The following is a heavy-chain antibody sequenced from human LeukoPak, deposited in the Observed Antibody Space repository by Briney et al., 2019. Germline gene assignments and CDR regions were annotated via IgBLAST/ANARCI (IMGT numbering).Heavy chain of an antibody. Sequence: GGSLRLSCAASGFTFDSYAMSWVRQAPGKGLEWVSGISGSGGSTYYADSVKGRFTISRDNSKNTLYLQMNSLRAEDTAVYYCAKMIVGGLEDYGGQETRDTVSS. CDR1: GFTFDSYA. D-gene: IGHD1-26*01. J-gene: IGHJ4*02. V-gene: IGHV3-23*01. CDR2: ISGSGGST. CDR3: AKMIVGGLEDY.